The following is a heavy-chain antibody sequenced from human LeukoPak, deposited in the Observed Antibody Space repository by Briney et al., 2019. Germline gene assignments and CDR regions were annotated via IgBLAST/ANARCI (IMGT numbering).Heavy chain of an antibody. CDR1: GFTFSSYA. J-gene: IGHJ4*02. CDR2: ISYDGSNK. CDR3: AKEPTAAVTY. D-gene: IGHD6-13*01. Sequence: GGSLRLSCAASGFTFSSYAMHWVRQAPGKGLEWVAVISYDGSNKYYADSVKGRFTISRDNSKNTLYLQMNSLRAEDTAVYYCAKEPTAAVTYWGQGTLVTVSS. V-gene: IGHV3-30-3*01.